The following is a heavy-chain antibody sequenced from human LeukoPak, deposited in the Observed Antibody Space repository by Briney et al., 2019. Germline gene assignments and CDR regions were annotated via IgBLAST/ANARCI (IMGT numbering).Heavy chain of an antibody. J-gene: IGHJ4*02. Sequence: ASVKVSCKASGYTFTSYYMHWVRQAPGQGFEWMGIINPSGGSTSYAQKFQGRVTMTRDTSTSTVYMELSRLRSEDTAVYYCAKLPLYDKGDYWGQGTLVTVSS. CDR3: AKLPLYDKGDY. D-gene: IGHD3-22*01. V-gene: IGHV1-46*01. CDR2: INPSGGST. CDR1: GYTFTSYY.